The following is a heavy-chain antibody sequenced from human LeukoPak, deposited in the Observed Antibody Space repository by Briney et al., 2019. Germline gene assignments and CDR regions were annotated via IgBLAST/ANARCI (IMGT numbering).Heavy chain of an antibody. Sequence: SETMSPTSAVDGGSSSGYYWSWIRQPPGGGLGWMGEFNRSGSTNYNPSFKGQVTRSGDTSKNQSSLKLGSVTAADTAVYYGGRGSYGLTPFFDYWGQGTLVTVSS. D-gene: IGHD5-18*01. CDR1: GGSSSGYY. J-gene: IGHJ4*02. CDR3: GRGSYGLTPFFDY. CDR2: FNRSGST. V-gene: IGHV4-34*01.